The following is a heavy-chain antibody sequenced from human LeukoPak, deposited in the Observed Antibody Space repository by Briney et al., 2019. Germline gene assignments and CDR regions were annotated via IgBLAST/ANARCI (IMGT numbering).Heavy chain of an antibody. Sequence: PGGSLRLSCAASGFTFSSYSMNWVRQAPGKGLEWVSSITSSSSYIYYADSVKGRFTISRDNAKNSLYLQMNSLRAEDTAVYHCARAVCSGGSCYRFDYWGQGTLVTVSS. CDR1: GFTFSSYS. CDR3: ARAVCSGGSCYRFDY. J-gene: IGHJ4*02. V-gene: IGHV3-21*01. D-gene: IGHD2-15*01. CDR2: ITSSSSYI.